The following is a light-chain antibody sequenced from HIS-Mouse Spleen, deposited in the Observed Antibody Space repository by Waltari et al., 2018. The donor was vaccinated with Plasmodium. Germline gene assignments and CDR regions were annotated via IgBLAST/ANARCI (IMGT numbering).Light chain of an antibody. J-gene: IGLJ1*01. V-gene: IGLV2-8*01. CDR1: SSDVGGDNY. Sequence: QSALTQPPSASGSPGQSVTIPCTGTSSDVGGDNYVSWYQQQPGKAPKLIIYEVSKRPSGVPDRFSGSKSGNTASLTVSGLQAEDEADYYCSSYAGSNNYVFGTGTKVTVL. CDR2: EVS. CDR3: SSYAGSNNYV.